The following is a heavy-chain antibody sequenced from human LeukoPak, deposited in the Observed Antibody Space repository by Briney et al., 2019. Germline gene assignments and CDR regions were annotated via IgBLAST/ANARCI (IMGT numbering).Heavy chain of an antibody. CDR3: ASGPDYYDSGSYLPS. V-gene: IGHV1-3*01. J-gene: IGHJ5*02. D-gene: IGHD3-10*01. CDR2: INAGSGNT. CDR1: GYTFTQHA. Sequence: GASVKASCKASGYTFTQHAMHWVRQAPGQRLEWMGWINAGSGNTKYSQNFQGRVTITGDTSASIAYMELNSLTSEDTAVYYCASGPDYYDSGSYLPSWGQGTLSPSPQ.